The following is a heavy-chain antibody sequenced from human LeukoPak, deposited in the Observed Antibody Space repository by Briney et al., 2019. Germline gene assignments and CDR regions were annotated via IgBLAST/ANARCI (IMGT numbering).Heavy chain of an antibody. CDR1: GGSISSGGYS. D-gene: IGHD2-2*01. V-gene: IGHV4-30-2*01. J-gene: IGHJ4*02. CDR3: ARGSLLSGLVPDKDIVVVPAFDY. Sequence: LRLSCAASGGSISSGGYSWSWIRQPPGKGLEWIGYIYHSGSTYYNPSLKSRVTISVDRSKNQFSLKLSSVTAADTAVYYCARGSLLSGLVPDKDIVVVPAFDYWGQGTLVTVSS. CDR2: IYHSGST.